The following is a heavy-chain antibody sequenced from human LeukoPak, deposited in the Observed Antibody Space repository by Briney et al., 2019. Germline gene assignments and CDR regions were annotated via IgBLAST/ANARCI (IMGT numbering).Heavy chain of an antibody. CDR1: GSTFSSYG. D-gene: IGHD5-18*01. CDR2: ISNDGSKK. V-gene: IGHV3-30*18. CDR3: AKDRYSYAFEYSDS. Sequence: GGSLRLSCAASGSTFSSYGMHWVRQAPGKGLDWVAVISNDGSKKYYADSAKGRFTISRDNSKNSLSLQVSSLRTEDTAVYYCAKDRYSYAFEYSDSWGQGTLVTVSS. J-gene: IGHJ4*02.